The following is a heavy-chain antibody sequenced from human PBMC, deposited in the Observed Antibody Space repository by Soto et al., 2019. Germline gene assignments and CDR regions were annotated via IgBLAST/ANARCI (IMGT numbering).Heavy chain of an antibody. V-gene: IGHV4-39*01. CDR3: ARSPPGTAMVIVAY. Sequence: SETLSLTCSVSGGSISSSNYYWGWIRQPAGKGLEWIGSISYSGSTYYNPSLKSRVTISVDTSKNQFSLKLSSVTAADTAVYYCARSPPGTAMVIVAYWGQGTLVTVSS. D-gene: IGHD5-18*01. CDR1: GGSISSSNYY. CDR2: ISYSGST. J-gene: IGHJ4*02.